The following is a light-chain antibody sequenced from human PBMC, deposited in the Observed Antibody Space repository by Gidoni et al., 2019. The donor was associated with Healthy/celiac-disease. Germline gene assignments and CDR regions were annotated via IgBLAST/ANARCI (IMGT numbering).Light chain of an antibody. Sequence: EIVSTQSPATLSLSPGERATLSCRASQSVSSYLAWYQQKPGQAPRLLIYDASNRATGIPARFSGSGSGTDFTLTISSLGPEDFAVYYCQQRSNWLTFGGGTKVEIK. CDR1: QSVSSY. CDR2: DAS. V-gene: IGKV3-11*01. J-gene: IGKJ4*01. CDR3: QQRSNWLT.